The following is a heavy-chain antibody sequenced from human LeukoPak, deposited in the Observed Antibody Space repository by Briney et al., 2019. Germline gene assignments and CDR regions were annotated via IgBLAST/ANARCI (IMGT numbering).Heavy chain of an antibody. V-gene: IGHV3-23*01. J-gene: IGHJ4*02. D-gene: IGHD3-10*01. CDR1: GFSFTTHA. Sequence: PGGSLRLSCVASGFSFTTHAMGWVRQAPGKGLEWVSHISGSGGSTKYSGSVKGRFTISRDNSKNTLYLQINSLGADDMAVYYCAKDQDPHSYGSGSYAPFDYWGQGTLVTVSS. CDR3: AKDQDPHSYGSGSYAPFDY. CDR2: ISGSGGST.